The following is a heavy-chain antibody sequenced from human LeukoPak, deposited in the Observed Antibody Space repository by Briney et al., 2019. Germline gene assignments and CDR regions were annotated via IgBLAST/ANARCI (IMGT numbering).Heavy chain of an antibody. J-gene: IGHJ3*02. CDR1: GFTVSSNY. CDR2: IYSGGST. Sequence: GGSLRPSCAASGFTVSSNYMSWVRQAPGKGLEWVSVIYSGGSTYYADSVKGRFTISRDNSKNTLYLQMNSLRAEDTAVYYCARVDVRGDSDAFDIWGQGTMVTVSS. V-gene: IGHV3-53*01. CDR3: ARVDVRGDSDAFDI. D-gene: IGHD4-17*01.